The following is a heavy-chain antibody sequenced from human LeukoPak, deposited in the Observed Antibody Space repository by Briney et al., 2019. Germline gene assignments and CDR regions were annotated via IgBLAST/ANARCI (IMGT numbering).Heavy chain of an antibody. Sequence: SETLSLTCTVSGGSISSGDYYWSWIRQPPGKGLEWIGYIYYSGSTYYNPSLKSRVTISVDTSKNQFSLKLSSVTAADTAVYYCARVKAAAATRWSDPWGQGTLVTVSS. CDR1: GGSISSGDYY. CDR2: IYYSGST. J-gene: IGHJ5*02. CDR3: ARVKAAAATRWSDP. D-gene: IGHD6-13*01. V-gene: IGHV4-30-4*08.